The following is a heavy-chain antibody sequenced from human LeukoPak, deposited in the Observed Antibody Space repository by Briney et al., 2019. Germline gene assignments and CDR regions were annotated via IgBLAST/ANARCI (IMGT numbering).Heavy chain of an antibody. J-gene: IGHJ4*02. Sequence: SETLSLTCTVSGGSISGSSYYWGWIRQPPGKGLEWIGSIYYSGSTYYNPSLASRVTISVDTSKNQFSLKLSSVTAADTAVYYCARRSAIAARIFDYWGQGTLVTVSS. CDR1: GGSISGSSYY. D-gene: IGHD6-13*01. CDR3: ARRSAIAARIFDY. V-gene: IGHV4-39*01. CDR2: IYYSGST.